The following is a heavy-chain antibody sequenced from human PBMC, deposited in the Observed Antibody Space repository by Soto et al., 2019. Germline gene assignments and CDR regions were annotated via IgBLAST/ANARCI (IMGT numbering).Heavy chain of an antibody. J-gene: IGHJ4*02. CDR3: ARDEGGPAMVTAILDY. D-gene: IGHD2-21*02. Sequence: QLHLVESGGGVVRPGRSLRLSCAASGFNFHIYGMHWVRQSPGKGLEWVALIWYDGSIEYYADSVKGRFTISRDNSKKILYLQMNSLGAEDTAVYYCARDEGGPAMVTAILDYWGQGTLVTVSS. V-gene: IGHV3-33*01. CDR2: IWYDGSIE. CDR1: GFNFHIYG.